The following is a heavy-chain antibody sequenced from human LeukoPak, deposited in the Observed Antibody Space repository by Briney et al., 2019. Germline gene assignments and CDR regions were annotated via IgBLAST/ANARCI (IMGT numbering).Heavy chain of an antibody. CDR2: IHTSGNT. CDR1: GGSISSYY. V-gene: IGHV4-4*07. J-gene: IGHJ4*02. Sequence: SETLSLTCTVSGGSISSYYWNWIRQPAGKGLEWIGRIHTSGNTNYNPSLKSRVTMSVDTSKNQFSLKLSSVTAADTAVYYCARVICSGGSCRFDYWGQGTLVTVSS. CDR3: ARVICSGGSCRFDY. D-gene: IGHD2-15*01.